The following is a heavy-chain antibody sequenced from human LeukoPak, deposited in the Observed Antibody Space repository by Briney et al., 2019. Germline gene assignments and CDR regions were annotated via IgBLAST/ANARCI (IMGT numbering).Heavy chain of an antibody. D-gene: IGHD2-8*01. V-gene: IGHV3-30-3*01. J-gene: IGHJ4*02. CDR2: ISYDGSNK. Sequence: PGRSLRLSCAASGFTFSSYAMHWVRQAPGKGLEWVAVISYDGSNKYYADSVKGRFTISRDNSKNTLYLQMNSLGAEDTAVYYCAREGDIVLMVYAIPTYFDYWGQGTLVTVSS. CDR3: AREGDIVLMVYAIPTYFDY. CDR1: GFTFSSYA.